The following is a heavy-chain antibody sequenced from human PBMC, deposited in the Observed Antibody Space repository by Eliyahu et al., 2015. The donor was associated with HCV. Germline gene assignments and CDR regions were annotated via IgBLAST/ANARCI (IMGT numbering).Heavy chain of an antibody. J-gene: IGHJ4*02. CDR3: AKDRNSYGRPAFDY. Sequence: EVQLLESGGGLVQPGGSLRLSCXXSGXXXSSYAMSWVRQAPGKGXEWVSAISGSGGSTYYADSVKGRFTISRDNSKNTLYLQMNSLRAEDTAVYYCAKDRNSYGRPAFDYWGQGTLVTVSS. V-gene: IGHV3-23*01. CDR2: ISGSGGST. D-gene: IGHD5-18*01. CDR1: GXXXSSYA.